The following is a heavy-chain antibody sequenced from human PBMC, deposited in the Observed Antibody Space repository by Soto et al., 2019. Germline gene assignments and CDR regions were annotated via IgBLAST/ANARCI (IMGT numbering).Heavy chain of an antibody. J-gene: IGHJ4*02. CDR2: ISAFNGDT. D-gene: IGHD2-8*01. V-gene: IGHV1-18*04. CDR3: AREAGWHLMVLYD. CDR1: GYTFTSYG. Sequence: QVQLVQSGTEVKKPGASVNVSCKAFGYTFTSYGFSWVRQVPGQGLEWLGWISAFNGDTQYAQTMKGRLTVTTDTSTTTVHMELSSLTPADTAVYYCAREAGWHLMVLYDWGQGTLVTVS.